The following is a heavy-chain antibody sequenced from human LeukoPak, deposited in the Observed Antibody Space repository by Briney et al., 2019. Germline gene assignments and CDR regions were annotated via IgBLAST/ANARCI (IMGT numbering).Heavy chain of an antibody. V-gene: IGHV1-69*13. CDR1: GGTFSSYA. CDR2: IIPIFGTA. CDR3: ARTDENLQHDLPIWYFDL. J-gene: IGHJ2*01. D-gene: IGHD3-3*01. Sequence: GASVKVSCKASGGTFSSYAISWVRQAPGQGLEWMGGIIPIFGTANYAQKFQGRVTITADESTSTAYMELSSLRSEDTAVYYCARTDENLQHDLPIWYFDLWGRGTLVTVSS.